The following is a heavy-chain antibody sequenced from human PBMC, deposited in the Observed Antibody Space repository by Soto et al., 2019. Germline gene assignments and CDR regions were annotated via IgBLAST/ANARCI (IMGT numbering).Heavy chain of an antibody. D-gene: IGHD2-8*01. CDR1: GFTFSSYS. CDR3: ARHLRMVYAIDFDY. Sequence: EVQLVESGGGLVQPGGSLRLSCAASGFTFSSYSMNWVRQAPGKGLEWVSYISSSGSTIYYADSVKGRFTISRDHAKNSLYLQIKSLRDEDTAVYYCARHLRMVYAIDFDYWGQGTLVTVSS. V-gene: IGHV3-48*02. J-gene: IGHJ4*02. CDR2: ISSSGSTI.